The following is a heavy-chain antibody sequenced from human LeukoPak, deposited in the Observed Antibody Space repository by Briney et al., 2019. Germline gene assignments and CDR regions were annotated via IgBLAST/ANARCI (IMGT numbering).Heavy chain of an antibody. V-gene: IGHV1-2*02. CDR1: GATFSDYA. CDR3: ARVRELWQQLVPFDY. Sequence: GASVKVSCKASGATFSDYALNWVRQAPGQGLEWMGWINPNSGGTNYAQKFQGRVTMTRDTSISTAYMELSRLRSDDTAVYYCARVRELWQQLVPFDYWGQGTLVTVSS. CDR2: INPNSGGT. D-gene: IGHD6-13*01. J-gene: IGHJ4*02.